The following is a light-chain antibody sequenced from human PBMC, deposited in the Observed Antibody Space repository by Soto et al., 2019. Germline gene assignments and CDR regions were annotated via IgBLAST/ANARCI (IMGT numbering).Light chain of an antibody. CDR2: GAS. CDR3: QHYFNYPYA. Sequence: DIQMTQSPSTLSASVGDRVTITCRASEPLRDWLAWYHQKAGKAPKLLIYGASNLEAGVPSRFSGSGSDTKFTLTISSLQPDDFATYYCQHYFNYPYAFGQGTKLEI. CDR1: EPLRDW. J-gene: IGKJ2*01. V-gene: IGKV1-5*03.